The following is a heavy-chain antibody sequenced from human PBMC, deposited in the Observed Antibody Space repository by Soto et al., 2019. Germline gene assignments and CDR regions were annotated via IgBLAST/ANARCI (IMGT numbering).Heavy chain of an antibody. CDR3: ARDGLTAFGMIPPWDVDV. V-gene: IGHV4-59*01. CDR2: ISNRGSP. D-gene: IGHD3-3*01. Sequence: QVQLQESGPGLVKPSETLSLTCIVSGASISSYFWSWVRQPPGKGLEWIGHISNRGSPTYNPSLKSRVTISVDTSKNQFALKLSSVTAADTAVYYCARDGLTAFGMIPPWDVDVWGQGTTVTVSS. J-gene: IGHJ6*02. CDR1: GASISSYF.